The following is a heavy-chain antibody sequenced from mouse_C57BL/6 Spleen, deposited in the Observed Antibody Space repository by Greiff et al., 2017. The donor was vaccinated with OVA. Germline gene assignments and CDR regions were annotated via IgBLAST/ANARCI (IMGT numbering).Heavy chain of an antibody. CDR1: GYSITSGYY. CDR3: ARRVGLNFDY. V-gene: IGHV3-6*01. Sequence: DVKLQESGPGLVKPSQSLSLTCSVTGYSITSGYYWNWIRQFPGNKLEWMGYISYDGSNNYNPSLKNRISITRDTSKNQFFLKLNSVTTEDTATYYCARRVGLNFDYWGQGTTLTVSS. D-gene: IGHD4-1*01. CDR2: ISYDGSN. J-gene: IGHJ2*01.